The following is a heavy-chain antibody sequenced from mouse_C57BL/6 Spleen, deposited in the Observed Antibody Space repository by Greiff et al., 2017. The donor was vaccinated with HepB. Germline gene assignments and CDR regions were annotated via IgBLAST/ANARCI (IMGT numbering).Heavy chain of an antibody. D-gene: IGHD1-1*01. CDR3: ARNPVVERYFEV. J-gene: IGHJ1*03. V-gene: IGHV2-2*01. Sequence: QVQLQQSGPGLVQPSQSLSISCTASGFSLTSYGVHWVRQSPGKGLEWLGVMWSGGSTAYDAAFISRMSISKDNSKSQVSFKMNSLQADDNAIYYCARNPVVERYFEVWGTGTTVTVSS. CDR1: GFSLTSYG. CDR2: MWSGGST.